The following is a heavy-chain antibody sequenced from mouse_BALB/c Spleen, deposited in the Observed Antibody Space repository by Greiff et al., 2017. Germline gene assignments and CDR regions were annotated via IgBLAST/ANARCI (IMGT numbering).Heavy chain of an antibody. CDR3: AREEGAMDY. CDR2: IYPYNGGT. J-gene: IGHJ4*01. CDR1: GYTFTDYN. Sequence: EVQLVESGPELVKPGASVKISCKASGYTFTDYNMHWVKQSHGKSLEWIGYIYPYNGGTGYNQKFKSKATLTVDNSSSTAYMELRSLTSEDSAVYYCAREEGAMDYWGQGTSVTVSS. V-gene: IGHV1S29*02.